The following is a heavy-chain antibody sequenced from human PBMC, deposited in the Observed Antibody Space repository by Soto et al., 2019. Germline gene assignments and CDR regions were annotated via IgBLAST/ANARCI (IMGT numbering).Heavy chain of an antibody. CDR3: VRVGCSGNFCYDGLDV. V-gene: IGHV3-11*01. J-gene: IGHJ6*02. D-gene: IGHD3-22*01. Sequence: QVQLVESGGGLVKPGGSLRLSCAASGFTFSDYYMTWIRQAPGKGLECISYISKSASTIKYAESVKGRFTISRDNAKNSLSLQMNSLRAEDTAVYYCVRVGCSGNFCYDGLDVWGQGTAVTVSS. CDR1: GFTFSDYY. CDR2: ISKSASTI.